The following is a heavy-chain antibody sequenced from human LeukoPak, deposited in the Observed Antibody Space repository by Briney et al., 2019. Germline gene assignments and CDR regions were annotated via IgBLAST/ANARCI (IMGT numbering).Heavy chain of an antibody. CDR1: GDSITGFY. J-gene: IGHJ4*02. V-gene: IGHV4-59*08. D-gene: IGHD3-16*02. CDR3: ARSDLWGSYRFLDY. Sequence: SETLSLTCTVSGDSITGFYWNWIRQPPGKGLEWIGYIHYSGTTNYNPSLKSRVSISVDTSKTQFSLKLSSVTAADTAVYYCARSDLWGSYRFLDYWGQGILVIVSS. CDR2: IHYSGTT.